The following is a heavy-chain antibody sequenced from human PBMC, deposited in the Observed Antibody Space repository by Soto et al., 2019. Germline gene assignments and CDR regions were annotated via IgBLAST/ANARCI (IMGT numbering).Heavy chain of an antibody. D-gene: IGHD2-2*02. J-gene: IGHJ5*02. CDR1: GGSISSGDYY. CDR2: IYYSGST. Sequence: TSETLSLTCTVSGGSISSGDYYWSWIRQPPGKGLEWIGYIYYSGSTYYNPSLKSRVTISVDTSKNQFSLKLSSVTAADTAVYYCARDACSTSCYTHPTWFDPWGQGTLVTVSS. CDR3: ARDACSTSCYTHPTWFDP. V-gene: IGHV4-30-4*01.